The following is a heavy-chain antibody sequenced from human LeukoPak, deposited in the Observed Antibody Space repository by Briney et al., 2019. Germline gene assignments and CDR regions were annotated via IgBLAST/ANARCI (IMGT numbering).Heavy chain of an antibody. CDR1: GFTFSNFW. J-gene: IGHJ3*02. D-gene: IGHD2-15*01. CDR3: AREMYCSGGSCYGDAFDI. Sequence: GGSLRLSCAASGFTFSNFWMSWVRQAPGRGLEWVSVIYSGGSTYYADSVKGRFSISRDKSKNTLYLQMNSLRAEDTALYYCAREMYCSGGSCYGDAFDIWGQGTMVTVSS. V-gene: IGHV3-66*01. CDR2: IYSGGST.